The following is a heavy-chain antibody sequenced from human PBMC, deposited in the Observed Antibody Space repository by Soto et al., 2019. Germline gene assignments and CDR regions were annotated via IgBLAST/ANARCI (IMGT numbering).Heavy chain of an antibody. V-gene: IGHV4-30-4*01. D-gene: IGHD3-16*01. Sequence: SLTCTVSVGSISSGDYYWSWIRQPPGKGLEWIGYIYYSGSTYYNPSLKSRVTISVDTSKNQFSLKLSSVTAADTAVYYCASHDYAHYGMDVWGQGTTVTVSS. CDR2: IYYSGST. J-gene: IGHJ6*02. CDR1: VGSISSGDYY. CDR3: ASHDYAHYGMDV.